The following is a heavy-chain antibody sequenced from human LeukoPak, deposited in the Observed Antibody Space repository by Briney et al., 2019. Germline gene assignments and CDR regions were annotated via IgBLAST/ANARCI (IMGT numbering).Heavy chain of an antibody. CDR1: GGSISSGEYY. CDR2: IYYSGST. CDR3: ARGKYQLPEGY. Sequence: SQTLSLTCTVSGGSISSGEYYWSWIRQPPGKGLEWIGYIYYSGSTYYNPPLKSRVTISVDTSKNQFSLKLSSVTAADTAVYYCARGKYQLPEGYWGQGTLVTVSS. J-gene: IGHJ4*02. D-gene: IGHD2-2*01. V-gene: IGHV4-30-4*01.